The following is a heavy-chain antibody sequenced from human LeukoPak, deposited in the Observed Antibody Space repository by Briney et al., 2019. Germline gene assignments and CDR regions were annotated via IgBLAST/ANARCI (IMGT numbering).Heavy chain of an antibody. J-gene: IGHJ4*02. V-gene: IGHV1-18*01. CDR1: GYTFTSYG. CDR2: ISAYNGNT. D-gene: IGHD6-13*01. Sequence: ASVKVSCKASGYTFTSYGISWVRQAPGQGLEGMGWISAYNGNTNYAQKLQGRVTMTTDTSTSTAYMELRSLRSDDTAVYYCAGSIAAAGPYSSFDYWGQGTLVTVSS. CDR3: AGSIAAAGPYSSFDY.